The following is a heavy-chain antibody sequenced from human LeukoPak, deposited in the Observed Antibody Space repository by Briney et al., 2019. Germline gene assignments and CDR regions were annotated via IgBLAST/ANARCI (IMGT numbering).Heavy chain of an antibody. CDR3: AKVTYGSGTYGAFDY. J-gene: IGHJ4*02. V-gene: IGHV4-61*02. CDR2: IYTSGST. Sequence: SETLSLTCTVSGGSITSGSYFWSWIRQPAGKGLEWIGRIYTSGSTNYSPSLKSRVTISVDTSKNQFSLKLSSVTAADTAVYYCAKVTYGSGTYGAFDYWGQGTLVTVSS. CDR1: GGSITSGSYF. D-gene: IGHD3-10*01.